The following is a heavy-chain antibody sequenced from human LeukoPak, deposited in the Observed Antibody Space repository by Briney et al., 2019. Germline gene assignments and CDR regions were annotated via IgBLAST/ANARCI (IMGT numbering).Heavy chain of an antibody. J-gene: IGHJ6*02. V-gene: IGHV3-13*01. D-gene: IGHD6-13*01. CDR3: ARTYSSSGYYYYYYGMDV. CDR2: IGTAGDT. Sequence: GGSLRLSCAASGFTFSSYDMHWVRHATGKGLEWVSAIGTAGDTYYPGSAKGRFTISRENAKNSLYLQMNSLRAEDTAVYYCARTYSSSGYYYYYYGMDVWGQGTTVTVSS. CDR1: GFTFSSYD.